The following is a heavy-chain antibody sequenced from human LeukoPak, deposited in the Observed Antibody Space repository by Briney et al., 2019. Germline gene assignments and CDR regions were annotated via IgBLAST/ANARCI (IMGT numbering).Heavy chain of an antibody. V-gene: IGHV3-64*01. J-gene: IGHJ4*02. CDR1: GFTFSNYV. CDR3: AKGGSCSGATCYLTLFDY. Sequence: GSLRLSCAASGFTFSNYVMHWVRQAPGKGLEYVSSISSNGGSTYYTNSVKGRFTISRDNSKNTLYLQMGSLRAEDMAVYYCAKGGSCSGATCYLTLFDYWGQGTLVTVSS. CDR2: ISSNGGST. D-gene: IGHD2-15*01.